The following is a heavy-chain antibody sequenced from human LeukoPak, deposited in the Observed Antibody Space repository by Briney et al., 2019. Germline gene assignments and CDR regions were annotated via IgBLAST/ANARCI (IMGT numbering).Heavy chain of an antibody. Sequence: GGSLRLSCAASGFTFSSYAMHWVRQAPGKGLEWVAVISYDGSNKYYADSVKGRFTISRDNSKNKLYLQMNSLRAEDTALYYCAKGYSTGWYDFDYWGQGTLVTVSS. J-gene: IGHJ4*02. V-gene: IGHV3-30*04. CDR2: ISYDGSNK. CDR3: AKGYSTGWYDFDY. D-gene: IGHD6-19*01. CDR1: GFTFSSYA.